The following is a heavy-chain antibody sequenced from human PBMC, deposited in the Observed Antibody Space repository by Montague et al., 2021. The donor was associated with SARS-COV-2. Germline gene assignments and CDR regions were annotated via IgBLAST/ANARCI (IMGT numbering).Heavy chain of an antibody. CDR3: AKEREVVRAARTLVAFDL. CDR1: GGSFSVYY. D-gene: IGHD2-2*01. V-gene: IGHV4-34*01. CDR2: INHSGTA. J-gene: IGHJ3*01. Sequence: SETLSLTCAVYGGSFSVYYWSWLRQSPRSGLERIAEINHSGTANYNPSLKSRVSISVDMSKNQFTLKLTSVTAADTAMYYCAKEREVVRAARTLVAFDLWGKGTMVTVSS.